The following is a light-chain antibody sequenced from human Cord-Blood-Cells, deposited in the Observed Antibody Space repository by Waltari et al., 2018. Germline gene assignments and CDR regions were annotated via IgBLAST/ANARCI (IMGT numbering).Light chain of an antibody. CDR1: QSVLYSSNNKNY. J-gene: IGKJ3*01. V-gene: IGKV4-1*01. CDR3: QQYYSTPFT. Sequence: DIVMTQSPDSLAVSLGERATINCKSSQSVLYSSNNKNYLAWYQQKPGQPPKLLIYWASTRESGVPDRFSGSGSGTDFTLTISSLYAEDVAVYYCQQYYSTPFTFGPGTKVDIK. CDR2: WAS.